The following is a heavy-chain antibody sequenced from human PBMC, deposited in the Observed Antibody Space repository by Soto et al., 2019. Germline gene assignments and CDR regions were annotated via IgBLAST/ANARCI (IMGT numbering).Heavy chain of an antibody. CDR1: GYPFTSYY. Sequence: QVQLVQSGAEVKKPGASVKVSCKASGYPFTSYYVHWVRQAPGQGLEWMGFINPSSGSTSYAQKFQGRVTMTRDTSTSTVYMEVSSLRSEDTAVYYCAREMYTTRGSPFDYWGQRTLVTVSS. D-gene: IGHD3-16*01. J-gene: IGHJ4*02. CDR2: INPSSGST. V-gene: IGHV1-46*01. CDR3: AREMYTTRGSPFDY.